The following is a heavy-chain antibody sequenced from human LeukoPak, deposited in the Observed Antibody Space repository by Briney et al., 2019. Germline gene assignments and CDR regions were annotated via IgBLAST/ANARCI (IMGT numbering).Heavy chain of an antibody. D-gene: IGHD5-18*01. CDR1: GGTFSSYA. Sequence: SVRVSCKASGGTFSSYAISWVRQAPGQGLEWMGGIIPIFGTANYAQKFQGRVTITADESTSTAYMELSSLRSEDTAVYYCARHNTAMVYSLSYWGQGTLVTVSS. CDR2: IIPIFGTA. CDR3: ARHNTAMVYSLSY. J-gene: IGHJ4*02. V-gene: IGHV1-69*13.